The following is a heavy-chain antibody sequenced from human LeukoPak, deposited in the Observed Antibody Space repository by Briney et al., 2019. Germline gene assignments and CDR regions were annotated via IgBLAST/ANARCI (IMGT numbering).Heavy chain of an antibody. J-gene: IGHJ4*02. CDR1: GGSFSGYY. D-gene: IGHD3-22*01. CDR2: INHSGST. Sequence: SETLSLTCAVYGGSFSGYYWSWIRQPPAKGREWIGEINHSGSTNYTPSLKSRVTISVDTSKNQFSLKLSSVTAADTAVYYCARAWYYYDSSGYYPFDYWGQGTLVTVSS. CDR3: ARAWYYYDSSGYYPFDY. V-gene: IGHV4-34*01.